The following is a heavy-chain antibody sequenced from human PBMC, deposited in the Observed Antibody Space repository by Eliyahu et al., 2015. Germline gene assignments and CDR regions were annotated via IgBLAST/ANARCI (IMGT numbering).Heavy chain of an antibody. J-gene: IGHJ2*01. CDR3: AHLTYYDILVPVDWYFDL. CDR1: GFSLSTSGVG. CDR2: IYWDDDK. Sequence: QITLKESGPTLVKPTQTLTLTCTFSGFSLSTSGVGVGWIRQPPGKALEWLALIYWDDDKRYSPSLKSRLTITKDTSKNQVVLTMTNMDPVDTATYYCAHLTYYDILVPVDWYFDLWGRGTLVTVSS. D-gene: IGHD3-9*01. V-gene: IGHV2-5*02.